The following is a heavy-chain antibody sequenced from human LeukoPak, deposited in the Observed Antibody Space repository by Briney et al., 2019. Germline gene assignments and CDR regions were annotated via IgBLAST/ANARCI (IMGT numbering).Heavy chain of an antibody. CDR1: GYTFTSYG. D-gene: IGHD5-12*01. CDR2: ISAYNGNT. CDR3: ARDHDSGYAYYFDY. J-gene: IGHJ4*02. Sequence: ASVKASCKASGYTFTSYGISWVRQAPGQGLEWMGWISAYNGNTNYAQKLQGRVTMTTDTSTSTAYMELRSLRSDDTAVYYCARDHDSGYAYYFDYWGQGTLVTVSS. V-gene: IGHV1-18*01.